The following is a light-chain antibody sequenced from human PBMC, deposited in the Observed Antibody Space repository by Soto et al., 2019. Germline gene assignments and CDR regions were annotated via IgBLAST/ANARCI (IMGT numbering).Light chain of an antibody. CDR2: DAS. CDR1: QDISNY. CDR3: QQYHNPPLT. V-gene: IGKV1-33*01. J-gene: IGKJ4*01. Sequence: DIQMTQSPSSLSASVGDRVTITCQASQDISNYLNWYQQKPGKAPKLLIYDASTLETGVPSRFSGSGSGTDFTFTISSLQPEDVATYYCQQYHNPPLTFGGGTKVEIK.